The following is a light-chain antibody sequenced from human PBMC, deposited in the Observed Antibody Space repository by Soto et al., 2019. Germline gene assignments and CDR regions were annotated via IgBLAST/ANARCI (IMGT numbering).Light chain of an antibody. CDR1: QSVGEW. Sequence: DILVFQSPSILSATVGDRVTLTCRAGQSVGEWLAWYQQKPGKAPRVLIYRTSNLAPGVPSRFSGSGSDIEVTLTISSLQPDDYAVYYCQQYKSYSRTFGQGTRVDIK. CDR2: RTS. CDR3: QQYKSYSRT. V-gene: IGKV1-5*03. J-gene: IGKJ1*01.